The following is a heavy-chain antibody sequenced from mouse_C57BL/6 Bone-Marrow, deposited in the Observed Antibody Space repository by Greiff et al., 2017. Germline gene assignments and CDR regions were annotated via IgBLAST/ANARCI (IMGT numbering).Heavy chain of an antibody. CDR1: GYTFTSYW. D-gene: IGHD2-2*01. V-gene: IGHV1-64*01. CDR3: ARYYGYDGPWFAY. CDR2: IHPNSGST. Sequence: QVQLQQPGAELVKPGASVKLSCKASGYTFTSYWMHWVKQRPGQGLEWIGMIHPNSGSTNYNEKFKSKATLTVDKSSSTAYMQLSSLTSEDSAVYYCARYYGYDGPWFAYWGQGTLVTVSA. J-gene: IGHJ3*01.